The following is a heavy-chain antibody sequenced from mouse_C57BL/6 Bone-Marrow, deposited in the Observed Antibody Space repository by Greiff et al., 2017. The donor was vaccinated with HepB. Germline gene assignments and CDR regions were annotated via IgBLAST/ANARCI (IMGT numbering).Heavy chain of an antibody. V-gene: IGHV1-81*01. Sequence: QVQLQQSGAELARPGASVKLSCKASGYTFTSYGISWVKQRTGQGLEWIGEIYPRSGNTYYNEKFKGKATLTADKSSSTAYMELRSLTSEDSAVYFCAREGYCGSSPLYAMDYWGQGTSVTVSS. D-gene: IGHD1-1*01. J-gene: IGHJ4*01. CDR2: IYPRSGNT. CDR1: GYTFTSYG. CDR3: AREGYCGSSPLYAMDY.